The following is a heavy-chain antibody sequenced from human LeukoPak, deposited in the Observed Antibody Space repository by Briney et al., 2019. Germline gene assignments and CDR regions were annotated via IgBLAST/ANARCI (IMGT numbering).Heavy chain of an antibody. D-gene: IGHD3-3*01. CDR1: GFAFSSYE. V-gene: IGHV3-48*03. CDR2: ISSSGSTI. J-gene: IGHJ6*03. CDR3: ARDWNYYYMDV. Sequence: GGSLRLSCAASGFAFSSYEMNWVRQAPGKGLEWVSYISSSGSTIYYADSVKGRFTISRDNSKNTLYLQMNSLRAEDTAVYYCARDWNYYYMDVWGKGTTVTISS.